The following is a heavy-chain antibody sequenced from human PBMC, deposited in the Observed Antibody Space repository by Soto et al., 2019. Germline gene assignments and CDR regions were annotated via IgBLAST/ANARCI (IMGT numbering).Heavy chain of an antibody. V-gene: IGHV4-31*03. D-gene: IGHD6-6*01. CDR2: IYYRGAT. CDR1: GGSVSSGAYY. J-gene: IGHJ4*02. Sequence: ASETLSLTCTVSGGSVSSGAYYWSWIRQHPGKGLEWIGFIYYRGATYYSPSFRSRVSISSDTSTNQFSLHLSSVTAADTAVYYCARAPDGLVSFDLWGQGTLVTVS. CDR3: ARAPDGLVSFDL.